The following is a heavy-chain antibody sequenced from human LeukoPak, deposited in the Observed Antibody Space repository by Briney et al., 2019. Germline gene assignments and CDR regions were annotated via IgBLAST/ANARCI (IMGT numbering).Heavy chain of an antibody. CDR3: ARVPITLAGTKDAKYFQH. CDR1: GFSFTTYW. J-gene: IGHJ1*01. D-gene: IGHD6-19*01. V-gene: IGHV3-7*01. Sequence: GGSLRLSCAASGFSFTTYWMSWVRQAPGKGLEWVANIKQDGTEKYYVDSVKGRFTISRDNAKNSLYLQMNSLRVEDTAVYYCARVPITLAGTKDAKYFQHWGQGTLVTVSS. CDR2: IKQDGTEK.